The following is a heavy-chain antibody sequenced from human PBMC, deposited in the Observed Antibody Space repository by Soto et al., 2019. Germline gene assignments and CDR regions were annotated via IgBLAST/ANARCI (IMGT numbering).Heavy chain of an antibody. D-gene: IGHD2-2*02. CDR2: ISYDGSNK. J-gene: IGHJ6*02. V-gene: IGHV3-30-3*01. CDR1: GFTFSSYA. Sequence: GGSRSLSRAASGFTFSSYAMHGVRRATGKSQEWVAVISYDGSNKCYADYEKGRFTTSRDNSKTTLYLQRSSLRAEDTAVYYCARDPDGCSSTSCYTYYYYYGMDVWGQGTTVTVS. CDR3: ARDPDGCSSTSCYTYYYYYGMDV.